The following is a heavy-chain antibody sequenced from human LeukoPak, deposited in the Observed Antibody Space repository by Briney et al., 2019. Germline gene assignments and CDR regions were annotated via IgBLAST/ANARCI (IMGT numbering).Heavy chain of an antibody. J-gene: IGHJ4*02. CDR1: GFTFSSYW. CDR3: ARTPGGLYSSLDY. CDR2: IYSDGSIT. D-gene: IGHD5-18*01. Sequence: PGESLRLSCAASGFTFSSYWMHWVRQVPGKGLVWVSRIYSDGSITNYADSVKGRFTISRDNAKNSLYLQMNSLRAEDTAVYYCARTPGGLYSSLDYWGQGTLVTVSS. V-gene: IGHV3-74*01.